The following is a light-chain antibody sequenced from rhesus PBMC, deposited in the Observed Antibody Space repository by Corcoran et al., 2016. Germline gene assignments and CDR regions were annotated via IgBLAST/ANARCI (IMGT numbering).Light chain of an antibody. CDR3: QQYSNWPYS. Sequence: EIVLTQSPATLSLSPGERATLPCRASQSVSSSLAWYQQKPGQAPSLLIYDASSRATGIPDRFSGSGSGTDFTLTISSLEPEDVEVYSCQQYSNWPYSFGQGTKVEIK. J-gene: IGKJ2*01. CDR1: QSVSSS. V-gene: IGKV3-42*02. CDR2: DAS.